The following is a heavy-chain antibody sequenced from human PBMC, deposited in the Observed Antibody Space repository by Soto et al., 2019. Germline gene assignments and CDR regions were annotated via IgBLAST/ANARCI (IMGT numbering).Heavy chain of an antibody. Sequence: QVQLVQSGAEVKKPGSSVKVSCKASGGTFSSYTVSWVRQAPGQGLEWMGRIVPILGVPNYAQRFQGRVAITADKGTNTAYMELSSLRSEETAVYYCARDRDADGSGSTMEYWGQGPRVT. CDR2: IVPILGVP. CDR3: ARDRDADGSGSTMEY. CDR1: GGTFSSYT. J-gene: IGHJ4*02. D-gene: IGHD3-10*01. V-gene: IGHV1-69*08.